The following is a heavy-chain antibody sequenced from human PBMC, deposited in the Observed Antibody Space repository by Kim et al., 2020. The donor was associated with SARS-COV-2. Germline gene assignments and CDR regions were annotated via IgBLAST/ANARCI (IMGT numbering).Heavy chain of an antibody. Sequence: GGSLRLSCVASGFTFSTYAMHWVRQAPGKGLEWVSGISGRDDTTYQEDSVKGRFTISRDNSKNTLYLQMNSLRVEDTAVYYCAKASSGWYPPWFFDLWGRGTLVTVTS. V-gene: IGHV3-23*01. CDR2: ISGRDDTT. J-gene: IGHJ2*01. D-gene: IGHD6-19*01. CDR3: AKASSGWYPPWFFDL. CDR1: GFTFSTYA.